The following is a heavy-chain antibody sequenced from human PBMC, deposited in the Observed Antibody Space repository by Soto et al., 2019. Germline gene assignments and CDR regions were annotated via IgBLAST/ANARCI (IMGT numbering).Heavy chain of an antibody. V-gene: IGHV3-74*01. CDR3: ARAAVVGTIRYDWFDP. CDR2: INSDGSST. J-gene: IGHJ5*02. D-gene: IGHD6-19*01. CDR1: GFTFSNYW. Sequence: DVQLVESGGGLVQSGGSLRVSCAASGFTFSNYWMHWVRQAPGKGLVWVSGINSDGSSTNFADSVKGRFTISRDNAKSTMYLRMNSLRGEDTAVYYCARAAVVGTIRYDWFDPWGQGTLVTVSS.